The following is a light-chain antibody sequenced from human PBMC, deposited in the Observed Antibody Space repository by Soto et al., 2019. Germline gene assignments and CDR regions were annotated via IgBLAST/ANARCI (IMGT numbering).Light chain of an antibody. CDR2: GAS. J-gene: IGKJ1*01. CDR1: QSVRSN. V-gene: IGKV3-15*01. Sequence: EIVMTQSPATLSVSPGERATLSCRASQSVRSNLAWYQQKPGQAPRLLIYGASTRATNIPARFSGSGSGTEFTLTISSLQSEDFAVYYCQQYNNWPGFGQGTKVEIK. CDR3: QQYNNWPG.